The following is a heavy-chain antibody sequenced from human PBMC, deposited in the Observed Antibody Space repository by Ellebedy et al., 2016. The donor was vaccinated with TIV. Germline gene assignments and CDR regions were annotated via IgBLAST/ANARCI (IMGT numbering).Heavy chain of an antibody. Sequence: MPSETLSLTCTVSGGSISSYFWNWIRQSPGKGLEWLGYIHYSGNTNYNPSLKSRVTMSIDTSKKQFSLKLRSVTAADTAIYYCARDGVGGVPFDFWGQGSLVTVSS. J-gene: IGHJ4*02. V-gene: IGHV4-59*01. D-gene: IGHD2-8*01. CDR3: ARDGVGGVPFDF. CDR1: GGSISSYF. CDR2: IHYSGNT.